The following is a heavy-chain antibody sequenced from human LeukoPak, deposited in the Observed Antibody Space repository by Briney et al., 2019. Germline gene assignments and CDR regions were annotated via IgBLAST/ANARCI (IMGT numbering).Heavy chain of an antibody. CDR2: ISGSGGST. J-gene: IGHJ4*02. D-gene: IGHD5-12*01. V-gene: IGHV3-23*01. Sequence: GGALRLSCGASGVAFSSYAMSWVRHAPGKGLERVSAISGSGGSTYYADSVKGRFTISRDNSKNTLYLQMNSLRAEDTAVYYCAKPFRATFKSLGFDYWGQGTLVTVSS. CDR3: AKPFRATFKSLGFDY. CDR1: GVAFSSYA.